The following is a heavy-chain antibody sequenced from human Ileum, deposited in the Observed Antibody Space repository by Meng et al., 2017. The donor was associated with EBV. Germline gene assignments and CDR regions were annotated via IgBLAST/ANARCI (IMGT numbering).Heavy chain of an antibody. J-gene: IGHJ4*02. CDR2: TSQSGST. CDR1: GGSISRSDW. Sequence: QVQLQGWRPGVVKPSETRSLTCAVSGGSISRSDWGSWVRQPPGKGLGWIGETSQSGSTNYSPSLKSRVTISLDKSKNQLSLKLNSVTAADTAVYYCASSDYYRSDYWGQGTLVTVSS. CDR3: ASSDYYRSDY. D-gene: IGHD3-22*01. V-gene: IGHV4-4*02.